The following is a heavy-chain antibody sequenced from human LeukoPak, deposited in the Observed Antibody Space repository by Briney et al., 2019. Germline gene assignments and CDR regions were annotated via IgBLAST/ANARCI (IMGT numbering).Heavy chain of an antibody. Sequence: SETLSLTCTVSGGSISSGDSSWSWIRQPPGKGLEWIGYIFYSGNIYYNPSLRSRVTISVDTSKNQVSLKLSSVTVADTAVYYRARAPGVAEVGRLDLWGRGTLVTVSS. J-gene: IGHJ2*01. CDR3: ARAPGVAEVGRLDL. CDR1: GGSISSGDSS. V-gene: IGHV4-30-4*08. CDR2: IFYSGNI. D-gene: IGHD7-27*01.